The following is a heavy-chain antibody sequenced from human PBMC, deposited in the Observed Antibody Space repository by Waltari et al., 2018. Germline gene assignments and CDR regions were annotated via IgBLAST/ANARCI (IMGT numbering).Heavy chain of an antibody. CDR3: CEVGAAGGL. V-gene: IGHV1-18*01. Sequence: QVQLVQSGAEVKKPGASVKVSCKASGYTFTSYGISWVTQSPVKGLEWMGWIRSYNGNTSYAQKRQGRVTMTTDTSTSTAYMELRSLRSDDTAVYYCCEVGAAGGLWGQGTMVTVSS. J-gene: IGHJ3*01. D-gene: IGHD1-26*01. CDR1: GYTFTSYG. CDR2: IRSYNGNT.